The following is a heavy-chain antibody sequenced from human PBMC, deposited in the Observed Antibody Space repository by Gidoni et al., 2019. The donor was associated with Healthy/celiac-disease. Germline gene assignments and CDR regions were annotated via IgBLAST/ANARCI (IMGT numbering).Heavy chain of an antibody. CDR3: AREVEWLAHYFDY. Sequence: QLQLQESGPGLVKPSETLSLTCTVSGGSLSSSSYYWGWLRQPPGKGLEWIGSIYYSGSTYYNPSLKSRVTISVDTSKNQFSLKLSSVTAADTAVYYCAREVEWLAHYFDYWVQGTLVTVSS. J-gene: IGHJ4*02. CDR2: IYYSGST. V-gene: IGHV4-39*07. D-gene: IGHD6-19*01. CDR1: GGSLSSSSYY.